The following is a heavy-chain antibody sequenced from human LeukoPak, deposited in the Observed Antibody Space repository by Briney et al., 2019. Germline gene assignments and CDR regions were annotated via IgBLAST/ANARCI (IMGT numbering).Heavy chain of an antibody. D-gene: IGHD3-10*01. V-gene: IGHV6-1*01. Sequence: SQTLSLTCAISGDSVPSNSVAWNWIRQSPSRGLEWLGRTYYRSKWYNDYAVSVKSRITINPDTSKNQFSLQLNSVTPEDTAVYYCSRALRGSGEFDYWGQGTLVTVSS. CDR1: GDSVPSNSVA. J-gene: IGHJ4*02. CDR3: SRALRGSGEFDY. CDR2: TYYRSKWYN.